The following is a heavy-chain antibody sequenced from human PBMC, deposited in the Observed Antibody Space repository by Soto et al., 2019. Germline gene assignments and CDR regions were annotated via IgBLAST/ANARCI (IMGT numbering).Heavy chain of an antibody. CDR3: ARDGVGATAFRGYFDY. D-gene: IGHD1-26*01. J-gene: IGHJ4*02. V-gene: IGHV3-33*01. CDR1: ASIFSCCG. Sequence: QVQLVQSGGGVVQPGRSLRLSCAASASIFSCCGMHWVRQAPGKGLEWVAIIRYDGSNEDYADSVKGRFTISRDNSKNTLYLQMNSVRAEDSAVYYCARDGVGATAFRGYFDYWGQGALVTVSS. CDR2: IRYDGSNE.